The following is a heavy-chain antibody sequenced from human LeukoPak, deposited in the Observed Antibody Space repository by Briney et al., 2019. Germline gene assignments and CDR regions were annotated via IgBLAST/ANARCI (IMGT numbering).Heavy chain of an antibody. Sequence: SETLSLTCAVYGGSFSGYYWSWIRQPPGKGLEWIAEINHSGSTNYNPSLKSRVTISVDTSKNQFSLKLSSVTAADTAVYYCARDRAPYCSSTSCYQGHDYWGQGTLVTVSS. CDR3: ARDRAPYCSSTSCYQGHDY. J-gene: IGHJ4*02. V-gene: IGHV4-34*01. CDR1: GGSFSGYY. CDR2: INHSGST. D-gene: IGHD2-2*01.